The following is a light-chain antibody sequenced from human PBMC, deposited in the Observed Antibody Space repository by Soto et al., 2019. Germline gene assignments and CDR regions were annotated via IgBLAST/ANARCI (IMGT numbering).Light chain of an antibody. J-gene: IGKJ1*01. V-gene: IGKV3-20*01. Sequence: EIVLTQSPGTLSLSPGERATLSCRASQSVSSTYVAWYQQKPGQAPRLLIYDVSSRATGIPDRFSGSGSGKDFTLTISRLEPEDFAVYFCQEYGISRTFGQGTKV. CDR2: DVS. CDR3: QEYGISRT. CDR1: QSVSSTY.